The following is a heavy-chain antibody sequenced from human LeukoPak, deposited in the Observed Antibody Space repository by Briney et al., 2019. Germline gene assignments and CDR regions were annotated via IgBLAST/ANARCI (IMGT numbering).Heavy chain of an antibody. CDR3: ARDKNRWFDP. D-gene: IGHD2/OR15-2a*01. Sequence: SQTLSLTCAISGDSVSSNSATWNWIRQSPSRGLEWLGRTYYRSKWSNDYAVSVKGRITVNPDTSKNQLSLQLNSVTPEDTAVYYCARDKNRWFDPWGQGTLVTVSS. V-gene: IGHV6-1*01. J-gene: IGHJ5*02. CDR2: TYYRSKWSN. CDR1: GDSVSSNSAT.